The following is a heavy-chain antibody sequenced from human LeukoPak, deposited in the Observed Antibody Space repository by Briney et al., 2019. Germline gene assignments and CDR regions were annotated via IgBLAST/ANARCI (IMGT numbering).Heavy chain of an antibody. CDR2: ISYSGST. CDR1: GGSLTRGAYS. Sequence: PSETLSLTCTLSGGSLTRGAYSWSWIRQPPGKGLEWIGYISYSGSTHYTPSLKTRLTMSMDTFKNQFSLKLNSVTAADTAVYYCARLVGGSDVWGKGTTVTVSS. D-gene: IGHD1-26*01. V-gene: IGHV4-61*08. CDR3: ARLVGGSDV. J-gene: IGHJ6*04.